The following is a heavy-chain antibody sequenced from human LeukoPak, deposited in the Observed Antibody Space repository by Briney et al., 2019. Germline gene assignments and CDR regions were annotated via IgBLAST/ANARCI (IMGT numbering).Heavy chain of an antibody. CDR1: TYSFTGYY. CDR3: ARAPAPSVY. CDR2: INPNSGDT. J-gene: IGHJ4*02. Sequence: ASVKVSCKASTYSFTGYYIHWVRQAPGQGLEWMGWINPNSGDTNYAQKFQGRVTMTRDTSITTAYMELSRLRSDDTAVYYCARAPAPSVYWGQGTLVTVSS. V-gene: IGHV1-2*02.